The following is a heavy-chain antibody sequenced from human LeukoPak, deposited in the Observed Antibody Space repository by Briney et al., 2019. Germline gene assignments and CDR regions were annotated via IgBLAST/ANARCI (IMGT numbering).Heavy chain of an antibody. D-gene: IGHD3-22*01. CDR2: IYYSGST. J-gene: IGHJ4*02. CDR1: GGSISSSSYY. CDR3: ARVKEDYYDSSGYSFDY. V-gene: IGHV4-39*07. Sequence: TASETLSLTCTVSGGSISSSSYYWGWIRQPPGKGLEWIGSIYYSGSTYYNPSLKSRVTISVDTSKNQFSLKLSSVTAADTAVYYCARVKEDYYDSSGYSFDYWGQGTLVTVSS.